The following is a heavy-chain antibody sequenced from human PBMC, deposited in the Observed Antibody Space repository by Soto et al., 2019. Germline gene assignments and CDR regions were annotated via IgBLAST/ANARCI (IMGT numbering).Heavy chain of an antibody. CDR1: GITFSSYG. J-gene: IGHJ5*02. D-gene: IGHD6-13*01. CDR3: AKDRIAAAGILNNWFDP. V-gene: IGHV3-30*18. CDR2: ISYDGSNK. Sequence: GGSLRLSSAASGITFSSYGMHWVRQAPGKGLEWVAVISYDGSNKYYADSVKGRFTISRDNSKNTLYLQMNSLRAEDTAVYYCAKDRIAAAGILNNWFDPWGQGTLVTVSS.